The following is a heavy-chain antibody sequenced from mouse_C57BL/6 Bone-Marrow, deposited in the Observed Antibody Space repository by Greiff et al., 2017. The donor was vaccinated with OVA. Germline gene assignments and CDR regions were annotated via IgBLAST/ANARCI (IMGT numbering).Heavy chain of an antibody. V-gene: IGHV1-81*01. D-gene: IGHD2-4*01. CDR3: ARAIYYDYVYAMDY. CDR2: IYPRSGNT. J-gene: IGHJ4*01. CDR1: GYTFTSYG. Sequence: VKLVESGAELARPGASVKLSCKASGYTFTSYGISWVKQRTGQGLEWIGEIYPRSGNTYYNEKFKGKATLTADKSSSTAYMELRSLTSEDSAVYFCARAIYYDYVYAMDYWGQGTSVTVSS.